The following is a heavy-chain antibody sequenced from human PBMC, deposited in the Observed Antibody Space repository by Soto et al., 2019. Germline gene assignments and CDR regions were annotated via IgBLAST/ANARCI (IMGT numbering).Heavy chain of an antibody. CDR1: GGTFSSYA. CDR3: ARDDYYYDSKTGGYYFDY. D-gene: IGHD3-22*01. Sequence: GASVKVSCKASGGTFSSYAISWVRQAPGQGLEWMGGIIPIFGTANYAQKFQGRVTITADESTSTAYMELSSLRSEDTAVYYCARDDYYYDSKTGGYYFDYWGQGTLVTVSS. J-gene: IGHJ4*02. CDR2: IIPIFGTA. V-gene: IGHV1-69*13.